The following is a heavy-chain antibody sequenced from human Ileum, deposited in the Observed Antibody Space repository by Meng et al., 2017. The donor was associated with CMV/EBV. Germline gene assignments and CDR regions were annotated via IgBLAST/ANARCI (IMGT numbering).Heavy chain of an antibody. Sequence: GGSLRLSCAASGFTFSSYWMHWVRQAPGKGLVWVSRINGDGSTTNYADSVKGRFTVSRDNAKNTLYLQMHSLRAEDTAVYYCARGTGNFGDWDYWGQGALVTVSS. CDR1: GFTFSSYW. J-gene: IGHJ4*02. CDR2: INGDGSTT. V-gene: IGHV3-74*01. CDR3: ARGTGNFGDWDY. D-gene: IGHD3-10*01.